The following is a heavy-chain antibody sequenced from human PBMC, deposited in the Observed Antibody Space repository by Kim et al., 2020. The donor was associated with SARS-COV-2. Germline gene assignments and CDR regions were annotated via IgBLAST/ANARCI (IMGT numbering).Heavy chain of an antibody. CDR1: GGSISSYY. V-gene: IGHV4-59*01. J-gene: IGHJ2*01. D-gene: IGHD5-12*01. CDR3: ARDGRQWLRTDWYFDL. Sequence: SETLSLTCTVSGGSISSYYWSWIRQPPGKGLEWIGYIYYSGSTNYNPSLKSRVTISVDTSKNQFSLKLSSVTAADTAVYYCARDGRQWLRTDWYFDLWGR. CDR2: IYYSGST.